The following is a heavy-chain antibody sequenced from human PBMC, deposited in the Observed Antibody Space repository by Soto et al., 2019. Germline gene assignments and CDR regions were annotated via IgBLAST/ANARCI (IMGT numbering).Heavy chain of an antibody. J-gene: IGHJ4*02. D-gene: IGHD3-22*01. CDR3: ARGAGDSSGYHANYFVY. CDR1: GFTFSSYA. V-gene: IGHV3-30-3*01. Sequence: GGSLRLSCAASGFTFSSYAMHWVRQAPGKGLEWVAVISYDGSNKYYADSVKGRFTISRDNSKNTMYLQMNSLRAEETAVYYCARGAGDSSGYHANYFVYRGQGTLVTVFS. CDR2: ISYDGSNK.